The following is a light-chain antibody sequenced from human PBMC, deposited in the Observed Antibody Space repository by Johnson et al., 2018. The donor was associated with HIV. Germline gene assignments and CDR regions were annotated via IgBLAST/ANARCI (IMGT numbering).Light chain of an antibody. J-gene: IGLJ1*01. Sequence: QSVLTQPPSVSAAPGQKVTISCSGSSSNIESNYVSWYQQLPGTAPKLLIYENNKRPSGIPDRFSGSKSGTSATLGITGLQTGDEADYYCGTWDSSLSAGVFGTGTKVTVL. CDR1: SSNIESNY. CDR2: ENN. CDR3: GTWDSSLSAGV. V-gene: IGLV1-51*02.